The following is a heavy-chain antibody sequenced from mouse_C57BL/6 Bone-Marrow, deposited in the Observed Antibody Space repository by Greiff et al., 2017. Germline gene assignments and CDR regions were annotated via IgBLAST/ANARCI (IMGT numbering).Heavy chain of an antibody. Sequence: EVKVVESGGGLVKPGGSLKLSCAASGFTFSSYAMSWVRQTPEKRLEWVATISDGGSYTYYPDNVKGRFTISRDNAKNNLYLQMSHLKSEDTAMYYCARDGLLYAMDYWGQGTSVTVSS. CDR3: ARDGLLYAMDY. CDR2: ISDGGSYT. CDR1: GFTFSSYA. J-gene: IGHJ4*01. V-gene: IGHV5-4*01.